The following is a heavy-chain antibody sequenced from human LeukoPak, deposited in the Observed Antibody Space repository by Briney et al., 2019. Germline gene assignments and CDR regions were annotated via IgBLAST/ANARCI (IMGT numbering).Heavy chain of an antibody. J-gene: IGHJ4*02. V-gene: IGHV1-69*04. Sequence: ASVKVSCKASGGTFSSYAISWVRQAPGQGLEWMGRIIPIFGIANYAQKFRGRVTITADKSTSTAYMELSSLRSEDSAVYYCAREGGGAYYYDSSGYYYYDYWGEGTLVTVSP. D-gene: IGHD3-22*01. CDR3: AREGGGAYYYDSSGYYYYDY. CDR2: IIPIFGIA. CDR1: GGTFSSYA.